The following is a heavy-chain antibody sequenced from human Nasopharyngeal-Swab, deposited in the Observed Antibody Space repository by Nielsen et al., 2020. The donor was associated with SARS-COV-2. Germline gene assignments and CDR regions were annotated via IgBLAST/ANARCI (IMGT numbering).Heavy chain of an antibody. CDR2: MNPNSGNT. D-gene: IGHD6-6*01. CDR3: ARGIGSSSWIHYYYYYGMDV. CDR1: GYTFTGYD. J-gene: IGHJ6*02. Sequence: ASVKVSCKASGYTFTGYDINWVRQATGQGLEWMGWMNPNSGNTGYAQKFQGRVTMTRNTSISTAYMELSSLRSEDTAVYYCARGIGSSSWIHYYYYYGMDVWGQGTTVTVSS. V-gene: IGHV1-8*01.